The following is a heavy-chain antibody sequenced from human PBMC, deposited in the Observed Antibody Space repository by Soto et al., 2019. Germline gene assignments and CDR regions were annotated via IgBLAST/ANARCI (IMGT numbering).Heavy chain of an antibody. CDR1: GYTFTDYG. Sequence: GASVKVSCKASGYTFTDYGILWLRQAPGQGLEWMGWISIYYGNTDYPQKLQGRVTMTRDISTSTAYMELRSLRSDDSAGYYGAILPSEIYEYDFWGQGTLVTVSS. D-gene: IGHD5-12*01. V-gene: IGHV1-18*01. CDR3: AILPSEIYEYDF. CDR2: ISIYYGNT. J-gene: IGHJ4*02.